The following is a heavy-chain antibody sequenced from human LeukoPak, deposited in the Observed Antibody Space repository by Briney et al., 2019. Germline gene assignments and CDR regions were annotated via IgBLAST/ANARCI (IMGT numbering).Heavy chain of an antibody. CDR1: GFTFSDYW. CDR2: IQRHGSEK. J-gene: IGHJ4*02. V-gene: IGHV3-7*01. CDR3: TRLGHITTGRRIFDY. D-gene: IGHD1-1*01. Sequence: PGGSLRLSCAASGFTFSDYWMTWVRQAPGKGLEWVASIQRHGSEKYHVDSVTGRFTISRDNAKNSLYLQMDSLRAEDTAVYYCTRLGHITTGRRIFDYWGQGTLVTVSS.